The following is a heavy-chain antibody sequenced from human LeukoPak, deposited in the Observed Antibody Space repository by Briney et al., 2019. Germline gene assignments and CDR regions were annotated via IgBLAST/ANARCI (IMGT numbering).Heavy chain of an antibody. CDR2: ISSSSSYI. V-gene: IGHV3-21*01. Sequence: VGSLGLSCAASGFTFSSYSMNWVRQAPGKGLEWVSSISSSSSYIYYAESVKGRFTISRDNAKNSLYLQMNSLRAEDTAVYSCARSPPTIFGVVKVEGGTNWFDPWGQGTLVTVSS. CDR3: ARSPPTIFGVVKVEGGTNWFDP. D-gene: IGHD3-3*01. J-gene: IGHJ5*02. CDR1: GFTFSSYS.